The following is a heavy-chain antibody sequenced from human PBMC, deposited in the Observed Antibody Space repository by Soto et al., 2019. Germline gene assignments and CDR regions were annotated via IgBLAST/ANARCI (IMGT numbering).Heavy chain of an antibody. V-gene: IGHV1-46*01. D-gene: IGHD3-10*01. J-gene: IGHJ4*02. Sequence: QVQLVQSGAEVKKPGASVKVSCKASGYTFTSYYMHWVRQAPGQGLEWMGIINPSGGSTSYAQKFQGRVTMTRDTSTSTVYMELSSLRSEDTAVYYCARDPPKNIGETYYFDYWGQGTLVTVSS. CDR3: ARDPPKNIGETYYFDY. CDR2: INPSGGST. CDR1: GYTFTSYY.